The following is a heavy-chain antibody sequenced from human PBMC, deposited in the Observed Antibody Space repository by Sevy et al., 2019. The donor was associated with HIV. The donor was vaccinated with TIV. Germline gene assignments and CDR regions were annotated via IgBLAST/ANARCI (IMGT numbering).Heavy chain of an antibody. CDR1: GYTFTSYD. V-gene: IGHV1-8*01. CDR2: MNPDSGKR. D-gene: IGHD6-13*01. J-gene: IGHJ6*02. CDR3: ARADLDSSTFFYYYGMDV. Sequence: ASVKVSCKTSGYTFTSYDINWVRQATGQGLEWMGWMNPDSGKRGYAQKFQGRVTMTTNTSISTASMELRSLRSEDSAVYYCARADLDSSTFFYYYGMDVWGQGTTVTVSS.